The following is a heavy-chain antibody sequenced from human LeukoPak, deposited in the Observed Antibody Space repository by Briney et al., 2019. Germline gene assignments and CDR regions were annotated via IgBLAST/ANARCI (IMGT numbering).Heavy chain of an antibody. CDR1: GFDFTNYW. CDR3: ARLPSLIRGREFDY. CDR2: IYPRDSDT. V-gene: IGHV5-51*01. J-gene: IGHJ4*02. D-gene: IGHD3-10*01. Sequence: GESLKISCEGSGFDFTNYWIAWVRQMPGKGLDWMGVIYPRDSDTRYSPSFQGQVTISADRSISTAYLQWSSLKASDTAMFYCARLPSLIRGREFDYWGQGTLVTVSS.